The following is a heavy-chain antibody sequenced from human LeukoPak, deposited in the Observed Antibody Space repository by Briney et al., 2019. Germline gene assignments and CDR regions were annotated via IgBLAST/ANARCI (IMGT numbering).Heavy chain of an antibody. CDR1: GVSINSYF. CDR3: ARDGGYYGSGSYLLH. Sequence: SETLSLTCTVSGVSINSYFWTWIRQPAGKGLEWLGRIFGSESSTYNPSLQSRVSMSLDTSKSQFSLRLTSVTAADTAVYYCARDGGYYGSGSYLLHWGQGILVTVSS. D-gene: IGHD3-10*01. CDR2: IFGSESS. V-gene: IGHV4-4*07. J-gene: IGHJ4*02.